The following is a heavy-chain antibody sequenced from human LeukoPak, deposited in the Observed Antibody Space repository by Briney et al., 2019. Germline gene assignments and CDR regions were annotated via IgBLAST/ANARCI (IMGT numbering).Heavy chain of an antibody. CDR2: IIPIFGTA. Sequence: EASVKVSCKASGYTFTGYYMHWVRQAPGQGLEWMGGIIPIFGTANYAQKFQGRVTITTDESTSTAYMELSSLRSEDTAVYYCASARDGYNQVAFDIWGQGTMVTVSS. D-gene: IGHD5-24*01. V-gene: IGHV1-69*05. J-gene: IGHJ3*02. CDR1: GYTFTGYY. CDR3: ASARDGYNQVAFDI.